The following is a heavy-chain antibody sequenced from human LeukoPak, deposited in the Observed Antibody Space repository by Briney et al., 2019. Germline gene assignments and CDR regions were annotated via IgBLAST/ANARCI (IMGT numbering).Heavy chain of an antibody. D-gene: IGHD5-12*01. CDR2: MNPKSGNT. J-gene: IGHJ3*02. CDR3: ASGSSRWIGAFDI. Sequence: ASVKVSCKASGCTFTSYDINWVRLATGQGPEWMGWMNPKSGNTGYGQKFQGRVTMTRDTSTSTVYMELGGLTSDDTAVYYCASGSSRWIGAFDIWGQGTMVTVSS. CDR1: GCTFTSYD. V-gene: IGHV1-8*02.